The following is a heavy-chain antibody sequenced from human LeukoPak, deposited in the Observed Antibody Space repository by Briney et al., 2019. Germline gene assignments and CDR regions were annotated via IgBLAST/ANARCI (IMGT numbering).Heavy chain of an antibody. D-gene: IGHD1-26*01. V-gene: IGHV4-34*01. J-gene: IGHJ4*02. CDR2: INHSGST. Sequence: PSETLSLTCAVYGGSFSGYYWSWIRQPPGKGLEWIGEINHSGSTNYNPSLKSRVTISVDTSKNQFSLKLSSVTAADTAVYYCASDRGGSYYGLTWGQGTLATVSS. CDR3: ASDRGGSYYGLT. CDR1: GGSFSGYY.